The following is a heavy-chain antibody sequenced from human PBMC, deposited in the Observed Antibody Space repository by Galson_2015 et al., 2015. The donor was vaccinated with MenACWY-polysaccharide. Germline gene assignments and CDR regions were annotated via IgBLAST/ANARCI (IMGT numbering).Heavy chain of an antibody. V-gene: IGHV3-30*02. J-gene: IGHJ4*02. D-gene: IGHD4-17*01. CDR3: AKDRHGDTGGYLDY. Sequence: SLRLSCAASGFTFSSYGMHWVRQAPGKGLEWVAFLRYDGTNKYYADPVKGRLTISGDNSKNTLYLQMNSLRAEDTAVYYCAKDRHGDTGGYLDYWGQGSLVTVSS. CDR2: LRYDGTNK. CDR1: GFTFSSYG.